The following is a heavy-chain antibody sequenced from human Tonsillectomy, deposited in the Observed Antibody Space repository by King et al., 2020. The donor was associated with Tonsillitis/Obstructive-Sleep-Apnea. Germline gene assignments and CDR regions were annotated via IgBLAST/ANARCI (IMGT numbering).Heavy chain of an antibody. CDR3: ARDGYTGSYFHNYTYYMDV. Sequence: QLVQSGAEVKEPGASVKVSCKASGYTFSSYGISWVRQAPGQGLEWMGWISGYNGNTNYAQKFQGRVTLTTDTSTKTAYMEVRSLISDDTAVYYCARDGYTGSYFHNYTYYMDVWGKGTTVTVSS. V-gene: IGHV1-18*01. D-gene: IGHD1-26*01. CDR2: ISGYNGNT. CDR1: GYTFSSYG. J-gene: IGHJ6*03.